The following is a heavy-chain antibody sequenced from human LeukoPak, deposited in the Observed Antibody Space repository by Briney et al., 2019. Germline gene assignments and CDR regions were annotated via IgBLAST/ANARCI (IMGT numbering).Heavy chain of an antibody. V-gene: IGHV4-59*08. CDR3: ARAGGGPAPDY. CDR1: GGSISSYY. Sequence: SETLSLTCTVSGGSISSYYWSRIRQPPGKGLEWIGYIYYSGSTNYNPSLKSRVTISVDTSKNQFSLKLSSVTAADTAVYCCARAGGGPAPDYWGQGTLVTVSS. D-gene: IGHD3-16*01. CDR2: IYYSGST. J-gene: IGHJ4*02.